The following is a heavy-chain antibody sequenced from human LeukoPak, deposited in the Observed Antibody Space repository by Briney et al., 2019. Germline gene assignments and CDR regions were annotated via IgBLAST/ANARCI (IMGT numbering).Heavy chain of an antibody. D-gene: IGHD3-22*01. J-gene: IGHJ4*02. CDR3: ARLEYYYHSSGYLARYYFDY. CDR2: IYTSGST. Sequence: PSETLSLTCTVSGGSISSYYWSWIRQPPGKGLEWIGYIYTSGSTNYNPSLKSRVTISVDTSKTQFSLKLSSVTAADTAVYYCARLEYYYHSSGYLARYYFDYWGQGTLVTVSS. CDR1: GGSISSYY. V-gene: IGHV4-4*09.